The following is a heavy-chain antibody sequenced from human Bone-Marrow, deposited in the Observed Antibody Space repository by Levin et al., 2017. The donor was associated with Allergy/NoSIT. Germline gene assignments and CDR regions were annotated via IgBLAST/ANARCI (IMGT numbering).Heavy chain of an antibody. V-gene: IGHV3-7*01. J-gene: IGHJ4*02. CDR1: GFTFKYYW. CDR2: IKHDGSEQ. Sequence: GGSLRLSCEVSGFTFKYYWMSWVRQAPGQGLEWVANIKHDGSEQHYVDSVKGRFTISRDNAKNSLFLQMSGLRAGDTAVYYCARANGQQHVPADFDYWGQGVLVTVSS. D-gene: IGHD1/OR15-1a*01. CDR3: ARANGQQHVPADFDY.